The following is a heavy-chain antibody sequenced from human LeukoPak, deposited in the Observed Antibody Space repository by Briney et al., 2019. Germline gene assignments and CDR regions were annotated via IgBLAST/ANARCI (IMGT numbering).Heavy chain of an antibody. CDR1: GGSNSIYY. J-gene: IGHJ3*01. CDR3: VRDNMAGLDV. CDR2: FHYPGST. Sequence: SETLSLTCTVSGGSNSIYYWTWIRQPPGKGLEWIGYFHYPGSTKYNPSLKSRVTISADTSKNQFSLNLTPVTAADTAVYYCVRDNMAGLDVWGQGTMVTVSA. D-gene: IGHD6-19*01. V-gene: IGHV4-59*01.